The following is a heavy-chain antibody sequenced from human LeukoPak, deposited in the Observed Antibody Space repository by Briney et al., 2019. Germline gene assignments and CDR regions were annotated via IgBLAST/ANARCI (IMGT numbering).Heavy chain of an antibody. CDR3: ARPYDANFG. CDR2: ISSSGTT. Sequence: SETLSLTCTVSGASISSGGHYWSWIRQHPGKGLEWIGYISSSGTTHYNPSLKSRVTISVDTSKNQFSLNLGSLTAADTAVYYCARPYDANFGWGQGTLVTVSS. J-gene: IGHJ4*02. CDR1: GASISSGGHY. D-gene: IGHD3-3*01. V-gene: IGHV4-31*03.